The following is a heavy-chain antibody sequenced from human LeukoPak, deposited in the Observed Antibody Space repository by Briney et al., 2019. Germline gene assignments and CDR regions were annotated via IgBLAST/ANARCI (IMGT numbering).Heavy chain of an antibody. CDR1: GYTFTGSY. Sequence: ASVKVSCKASGYTFTGSYIHWVRQAPGQRLKCIGRINPKSDGTIYAQNLQRRVTITRDMSIRTAYVELSSLRSDDTAVYYCTRDGGVSDFVCWGQAALVTVYS. J-gene: IGHJ4*01. CDR3: TRDGGVSDFVC. V-gene: IGHV1-2*06. D-gene: IGHD3-16*01. CDR2: INPKSDGT.